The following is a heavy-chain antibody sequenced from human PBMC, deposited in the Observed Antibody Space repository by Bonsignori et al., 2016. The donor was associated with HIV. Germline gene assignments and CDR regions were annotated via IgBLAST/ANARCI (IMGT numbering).Heavy chain of an antibody. J-gene: IGHJ4*02. Sequence: SGPTLVKPTQTLTLTCTFSGFSLSTSGMCVSWIRQPPGKALEWLARIDWDDDKYYSTSLKTRLTISKDTSKNQVVLTMTNMDPVDTATYYCARIQTQSYYDSSGYPLNPDPALIFDYWGQGTLVTVSS. V-gene: IGHV2-70*11. CDR1: GFSLSTSGMC. CDR2: IDWDDDK. CDR3: ARIQTQSYYDSSGYPLNPDPALIFDY. D-gene: IGHD3-22*01.